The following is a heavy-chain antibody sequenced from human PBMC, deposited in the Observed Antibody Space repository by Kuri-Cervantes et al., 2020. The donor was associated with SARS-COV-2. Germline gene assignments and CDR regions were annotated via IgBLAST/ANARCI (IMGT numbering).Heavy chain of an antibody. D-gene: IGHD4-17*01. V-gene: IGHV3-21*04. CDR2: ISSSSSYI. CDR1: GFTFSSYS. J-gene: IGHJ5*02. Sequence: GGSLRLSCAASGFTFSSYSMNWVRQAPGKGLEWVSSISSSSSYIYYADSVKGRFTISRDNSKNTLYLQMNSLRSEDTAVYYCARGRYGDGSWGQGTLVTVSS. CDR3: ARGRYGDGS.